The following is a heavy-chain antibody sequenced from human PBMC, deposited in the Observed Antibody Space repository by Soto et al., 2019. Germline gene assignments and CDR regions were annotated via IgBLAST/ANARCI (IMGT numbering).Heavy chain of an antibody. Sequence: QVLLVQSGAEVKKPGASVKVACKASGYTFTNYGISWVRQAPGQGLEWLGWISTYNGDRDFAQKVQGRVTMTKDTSTTTAYMELRSLRSNDTAVYYCARSRAGGTWEQYPSFYFDYWGQGALVNVSS. J-gene: IGHJ4*02. D-gene: IGHD1-26*01. CDR3: ARSRAGGTWEQYPSFYFDY. CDR1: GYTFTNYG. V-gene: IGHV1-18*01. CDR2: ISTYNGDR.